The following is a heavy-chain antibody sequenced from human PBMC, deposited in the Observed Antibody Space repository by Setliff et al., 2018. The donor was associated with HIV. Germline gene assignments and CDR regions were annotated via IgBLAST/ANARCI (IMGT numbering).Heavy chain of an antibody. J-gene: IGHJ4*02. V-gene: IGHV4-31*02. CDR2: ISSRGST. CDR1: GVSVSSGGYY. Sequence: PSETLSLTCTVSGVSVSSGGYYWSWIRQHPGKGLEWIGYISSRGSTYYNPSLKSRITMSVDTSQNQVSLKPSSVTAADTAVYFCARLEKLDDISYFDYWGQGTLVTVSS. CDR3: ARLEKLDDISYFDY. D-gene: IGHD3-3*02.